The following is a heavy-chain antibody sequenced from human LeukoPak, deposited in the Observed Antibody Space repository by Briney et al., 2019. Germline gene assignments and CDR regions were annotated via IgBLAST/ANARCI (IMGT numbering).Heavy chain of an antibody. V-gene: IGHV4-4*07. CDR2: IYTSGST. CDR1: GGSISSYC. CDR3: ARDQYYYDSSGYSPLDY. D-gene: IGHD3-22*01. J-gene: IGHJ4*02. Sequence: SETLSLTCTVSGGSISSYCWSWIRQPAGKGLEWIGRIYTSGSTNYNPSLKSRVTMSVDTSKNQFSLKLSSVTAADTAVYYCARDQYYYDSSGYSPLDYWGQGTLVTVSS.